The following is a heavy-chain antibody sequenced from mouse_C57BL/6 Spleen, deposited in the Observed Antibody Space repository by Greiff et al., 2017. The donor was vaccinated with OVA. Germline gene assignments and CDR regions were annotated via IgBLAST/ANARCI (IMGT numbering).Heavy chain of an antibody. CDR1: GYSITSGYY. V-gene: IGHV3-6*01. CDR2: ISYDGSN. J-gene: IGHJ3*01. D-gene: IGHD1-1*01. CDR3: ARDREDYYGSSLFAY. Sequence: ESGPGLVKPSQSLSLTCSVTGYSITSGYYWNWIRQFPGNKLEWMGYISYDGSNNYNPSLKNRISITRDTSKNQFFLKLNSVTTEDTATYYGARDREDYYGSSLFAYWGQGTLVTVSA.